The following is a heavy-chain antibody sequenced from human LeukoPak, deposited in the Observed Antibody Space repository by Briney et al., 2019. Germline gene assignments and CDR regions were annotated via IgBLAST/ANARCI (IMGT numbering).Heavy chain of an antibody. Sequence: SETLSLTCAVFGYSISSGYYWGWIRQPPGKGLEWIGSIYHSGSTYYNPSLKSRVTISVDTSKNQFPLKLSSVTAADTAVYYCARDMGAYYYDSSGYLASQNWGQGTLVTVSS. D-gene: IGHD3-22*01. V-gene: IGHV4-38-2*02. CDR1: GYSISSGYY. CDR3: ARDMGAYYYDSSGYLASQN. CDR2: IYHSGST. J-gene: IGHJ4*02.